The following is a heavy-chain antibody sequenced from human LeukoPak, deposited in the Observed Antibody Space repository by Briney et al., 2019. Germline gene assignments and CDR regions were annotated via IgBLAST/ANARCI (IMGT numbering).Heavy chain of an antibody. D-gene: IGHD6-13*01. V-gene: IGHV1-2*02. CDR2: INPNSGGT. J-gene: IGHJ6*03. CDR1: GYTFTGYY. CDR3: ARDPAASYSSSWYTYYYYMDV. Sequence: GASVKVSCKASGYTFTGYYMHWVRQAPGQGLEWMGWINPNSGGTNYAQKFQGRVTMTRDTSISTAYMELSRLRSDDTAVYYCARDPAASYSSSWYTYYYYMDVWGKGTTVTISS.